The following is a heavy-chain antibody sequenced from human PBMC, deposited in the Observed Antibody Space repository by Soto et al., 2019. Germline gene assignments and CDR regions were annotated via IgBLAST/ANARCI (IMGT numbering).Heavy chain of an antibody. V-gene: IGHV4-59*11. CDR3: ARDLYETGLYQYYGTDV. Sequence: QVQLQESGPGLVKPSETLSLTCTVSGGSISSHYWSWIRQPPGKGLEWIGYVYYSGSTNYNPSLKSRVTISVDTSKNQFSLKLSSVTAADTAVYYCARDLYETGLYQYYGTDVWGQGTTVTVSS. CDR2: VYYSGST. J-gene: IGHJ6*02. D-gene: IGHD2-8*01. CDR1: GGSISSHY.